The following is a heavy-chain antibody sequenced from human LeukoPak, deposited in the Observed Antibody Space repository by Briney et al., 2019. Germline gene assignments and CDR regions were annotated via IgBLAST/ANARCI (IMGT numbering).Heavy chain of an antibody. CDR2: IYHSGST. V-gene: IGHV4-38-2*02. CDR3: ARDLGLNDILTGYPNYYYYYYYMDV. D-gene: IGHD3-9*01. CDR1: GYSISSGYY. Sequence: PSETLSLTCTVSGYSISSGYYWGWIRQPPGKGLEWIGSIYHSGSTYYNPSLKSRVTISVDTSKNQFSLKLSSVTAADTAVYYCARDLGLNDILTGYPNYYYYYYYMDVWGKGTTVTVSS. J-gene: IGHJ6*03.